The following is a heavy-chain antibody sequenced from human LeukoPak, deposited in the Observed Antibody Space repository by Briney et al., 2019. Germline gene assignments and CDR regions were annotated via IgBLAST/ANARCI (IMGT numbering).Heavy chain of an antibody. V-gene: IGHV4-59*01. CDR2: IYYNGNT. CDR1: GGSISTYY. CDR3: ARLKGEMITIRPYYHYYMDV. D-gene: IGHD5-24*01. J-gene: IGHJ6*03. Sequence: SETLSLTCTVSGGSISTYYWTWIRQPPGKGLEWLGYIYYNGNTNYNPSLPSRVTISLNTSKNQFSLNLTSVTAADTAVYYCARLKGEMITIRPYYHYYMDVWGKGTMVTVSS.